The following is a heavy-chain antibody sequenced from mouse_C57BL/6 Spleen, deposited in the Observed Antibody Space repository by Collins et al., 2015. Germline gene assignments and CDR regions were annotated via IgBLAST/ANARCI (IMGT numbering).Heavy chain of an antibody. Sequence: QVQLQQPGAELVKPGASVKMSCKASGYTFITYWITWVKRRPGQGLEWIGDIYPGTGSTNYNEKFKSKATLTVDTSSSTAYMQLSSLTSEDSAVYYCARRFGSSPFDYWGQGTTLTVSS. V-gene: IGHV1-55*01. CDR1: GYTFITYW. CDR3: ARRFGSSPFDY. J-gene: IGHJ2*01. D-gene: IGHD1-1*01. CDR2: IYPGTGST.